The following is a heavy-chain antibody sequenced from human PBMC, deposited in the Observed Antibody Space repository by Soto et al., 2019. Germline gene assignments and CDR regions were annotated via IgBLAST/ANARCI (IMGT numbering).Heavy chain of an antibody. CDR3: ASTGTTSSRIWYYGMDV. Sequence: EVQLVESGGGLVKPGGSLRLSCAASGFTFSSYSMNWVRQAPGKGLEWVSSISSSSSYIYYADSVKGRFTISRDNAKNSLYLQMNSLRAEDTAVYYCASTGTTSSRIWYYGMDVWGQGTTVTVSS. CDR1: GFTFSSYS. V-gene: IGHV3-21*01. D-gene: IGHD1-7*01. CDR2: ISSSSSYI. J-gene: IGHJ6*02.